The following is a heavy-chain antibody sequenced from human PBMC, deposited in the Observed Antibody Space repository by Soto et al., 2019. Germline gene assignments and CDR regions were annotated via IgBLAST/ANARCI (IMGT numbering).Heavy chain of an antibody. J-gene: IGHJ5*02. V-gene: IGHV3-15*01. Sequence: EVQLVESGGGLVTPGGSLRLSCAASRSTFINAWMAWVRQAPGKGLEWVAHIKSESDGGTTDYAAPVKGRFTISRDASKNTLFLQMNSLNTEDTGVYYCTVLKKGYCVGGTCYSLRFDPWGQGTLVTVSS. CDR1: RSTFINAW. D-gene: IGHD2-15*01. CDR3: TVLKKGYCVGGTCYSLRFDP. CDR2: IKSESDGGTT.